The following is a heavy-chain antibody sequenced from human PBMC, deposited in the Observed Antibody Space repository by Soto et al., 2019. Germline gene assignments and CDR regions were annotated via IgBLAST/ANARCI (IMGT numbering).Heavy chain of an antibody. CDR3: AREIGQAYYDSSGRKSNWFDP. CDR1: GGSISSGGYY. V-gene: IGHV4-31*03. D-gene: IGHD3-22*01. J-gene: IGHJ5*02. CDR2: IYYSGST. Sequence: SETLSLTCTVSGGSISSGGYYWSWIRQHPGKGLEWIGYIYYSGSTYYNPSLKSRVTISVDTSKNQFSLKLSSVTAADTAVYYCAREIGQAYYDSSGRKSNWFDPWGQGTLVTVSS.